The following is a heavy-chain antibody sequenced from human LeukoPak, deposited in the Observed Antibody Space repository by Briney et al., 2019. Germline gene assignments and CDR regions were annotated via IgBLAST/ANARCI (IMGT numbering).Heavy chain of an antibody. CDR1: GFTVSSNYV. D-gene: IGHD6-19*01. V-gene: IGHV3-23*01. J-gene: IGHJ4*02. CDR3: AKVRAPSGWFNSDY. Sequence: GGSLRLSCAASGFTVSSNYVMSWVRQAPGKGLEWVSGISGSGDSTYYADSVKGRFTISRDNSKNTLYLQMNSLRVEDTAAYYCAKVRAPSGWFNSDYWGQGTLVTVSS. CDR2: ISGSGDST.